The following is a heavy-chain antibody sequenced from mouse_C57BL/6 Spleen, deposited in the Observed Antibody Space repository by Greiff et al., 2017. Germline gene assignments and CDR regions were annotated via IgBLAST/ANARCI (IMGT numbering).Heavy chain of an antibody. D-gene: IGHD4-1*01. CDR3: AEETGTNAMDY. CDR2: IYPGDGDT. Sequence: QVQLQQSGAELVKPGASVKISCKASGYSFSSYWMNWVKQRPGKGLEWIGQIYPGDGDTNYNGKFKGKATLTADKSSSTAYMQLSSLTSEDSAVYFCAEETGTNAMDYWGQGTAVTVSS. CDR1: GYSFSSYW. V-gene: IGHV1-80*01. J-gene: IGHJ4*01.